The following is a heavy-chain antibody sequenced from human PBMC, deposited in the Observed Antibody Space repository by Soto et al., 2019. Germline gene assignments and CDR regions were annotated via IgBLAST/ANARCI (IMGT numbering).Heavy chain of an antibody. D-gene: IGHD3-10*01. CDR2: IVVGSGNT. Sequence: QMQLVQSGPEVKKPGTSVKVSCKASGFTFTSSAVQWVRQARGQRLEWIGWIVVGSGNTNYAQKFQERVTITRDMSTSTAYMELSSLRSEDTAVYYCALIPIYYYGSGSYGEYWGQGTLVIVSS. CDR3: ALIPIYYYGSGSYGEY. J-gene: IGHJ4*02. CDR1: GFTFTSSA. V-gene: IGHV1-58*01.